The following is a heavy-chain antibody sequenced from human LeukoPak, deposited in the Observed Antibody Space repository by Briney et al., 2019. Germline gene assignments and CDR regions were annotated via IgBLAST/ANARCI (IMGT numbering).Heavy chain of an antibody. V-gene: IGHV4-61*08. Sequence: SETLSLTCTVSGGSVSSGGYYWSWIRQPPGKGLGWIGYVYDSGSGKYKPSLNSRVTISIDTSKNQFSLKLNSVTAADTAVYYCARLRSGGYFEYWGQGTLVTVSS. J-gene: IGHJ4*02. CDR1: GGSVSSGGYY. D-gene: IGHD4-17*01. CDR3: ARLRSGGYFEY. CDR2: VYDSGSG.